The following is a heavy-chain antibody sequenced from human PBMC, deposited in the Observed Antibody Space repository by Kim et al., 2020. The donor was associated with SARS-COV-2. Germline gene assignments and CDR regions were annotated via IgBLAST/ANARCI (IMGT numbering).Heavy chain of an antibody. CDR2: INTNTGNP. CDR3: ARDIPTVTPHRHDAFDI. V-gene: IGHV7-4-1*02. J-gene: IGHJ3*02. Sequence: ASVKVSCKASGYTFTSYAMNWVRQAPGQGLEWMGWINTNTGNPTYAQGFTGRFVFSLDTSVSTAYLQISSLKAEDTAVYYCARDIPTVTPHRHDAFDIWGQGTMVTVSS. D-gene: IGHD4-17*01. CDR1: GYTFTSYA.